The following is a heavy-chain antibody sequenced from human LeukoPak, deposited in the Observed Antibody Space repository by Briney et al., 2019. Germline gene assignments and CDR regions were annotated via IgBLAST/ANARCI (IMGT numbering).Heavy chain of an antibody. V-gene: IGHV4-4*02. CDR1: GGSISSSNW. J-gene: IGHJ4*02. CDR2: IYHSGST. CDR3: ASSSSTSVEGLY. D-gene: IGHD2-2*01. Sequence: SETLSLTCAVSGGSISSSNWWSWVRQPPGKGLEWIGEIYHSGSTNYNPSLKSRVTISVDKSKNQFSLKLTSVTAADTAVYYCASSSSTSVEGLYWGQGTLVTVSS.